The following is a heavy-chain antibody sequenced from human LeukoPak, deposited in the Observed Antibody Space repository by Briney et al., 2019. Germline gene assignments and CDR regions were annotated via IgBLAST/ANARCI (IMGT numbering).Heavy chain of an antibody. V-gene: IGHV3-43*02. CDR2: ISGDGGST. D-gene: IGHD2-2*01. CDR1: GFTFDDYA. Sequence: GGSLRLSCAASGFTFDDYAMHWVRQAPGKGPEWVSLISGDGGSTYYADSVKGRFTISRDNSKNSLYLQMNSLRTEDTALYYCAKGDIVGVPSGRYYYYMDVWGKGTTVTVSS. J-gene: IGHJ6*03. CDR3: AKGDIVGVPSGRYYYYMDV.